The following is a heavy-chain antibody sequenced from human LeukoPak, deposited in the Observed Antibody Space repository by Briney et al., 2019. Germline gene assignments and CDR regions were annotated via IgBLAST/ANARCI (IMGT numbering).Heavy chain of an antibody. Sequence: PSETLSLTCIVSGGSISSYYWSWIRQPAGKGLEWIGRIDTSGGTYYDPSLKCRVTMSVDTSKNQFSLKLTSVTAADTAVYYCARRITAAGTVVFDIWGQGTMVTVSS. V-gene: IGHV4-4*07. CDR2: IDTSGGT. J-gene: IGHJ3*02. D-gene: IGHD6-13*01. CDR1: GGSISSYY. CDR3: ARRITAAGTVVFDI.